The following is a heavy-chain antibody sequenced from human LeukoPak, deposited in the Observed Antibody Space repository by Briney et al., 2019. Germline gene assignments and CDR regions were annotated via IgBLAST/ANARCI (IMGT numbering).Heavy chain of an antibody. CDR3: ARVWYSSSSRGPAGFDY. CDR2: IYYSGST. V-gene: IGHV4-61*01. CDR1: GGSFSSGSYY. J-gene: IGHJ4*02. D-gene: IGHD6-6*01. Sequence: SETLSLTCTVSGGSFSSGSYYWSWIRQSPGKGLEWIGYIYYSGSTSYNPSLKSRVTISVDTSKNQFSLKLSSVTAADTAVYYCARVWYSSSSRGPAGFDYWGQGTLVTVSS.